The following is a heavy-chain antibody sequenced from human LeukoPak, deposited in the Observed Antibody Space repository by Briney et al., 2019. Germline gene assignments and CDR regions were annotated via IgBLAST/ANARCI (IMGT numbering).Heavy chain of an antibody. D-gene: IGHD2-8*01. J-gene: IGHJ3*02. V-gene: IGHV3-11*04. CDR3: AKDRSAPHMLWNAFDI. CDR1: GFTFSDYY. Sequence: GGSLRLSCAASGFTFSDYYTSWIRQAPGEGLEWVSYISSSGSTIYYADSVKGRFTISRDNAKNSLYLQMNSLRAEDTAMYYCAKDRSAPHMLWNAFDIWGQGTMVTVSS. CDR2: ISSSGSTI.